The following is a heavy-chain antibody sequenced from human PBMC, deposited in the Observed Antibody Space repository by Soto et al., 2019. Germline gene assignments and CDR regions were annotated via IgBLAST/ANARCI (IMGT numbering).Heavy chain of an antibody. CDR1: GFIFSSST. V-gene: IGHV3-21*06. CDR3: ASDLGEMYDV. Sequence: GGSLRLSCIGSGFIFSSSTMTWVRQAPGKGLEWVSSISSSSAYIYNADSLKGRFTISRDTAKNTLYLQMDSLRAEDTAVYFCASDLGEMYDVWGQGALVTVSS. CDR2: ISSSSAYI. J-gene: IGHJ1*01. D-gene: IGHD3-10*01.